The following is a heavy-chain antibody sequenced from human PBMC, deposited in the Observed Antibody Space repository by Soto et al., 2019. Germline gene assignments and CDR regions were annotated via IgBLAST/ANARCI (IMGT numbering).Heavy chain of an antibody. CDR1: GFTFTRYS. CDR2: ISSTTNYI. V-gene: IGHV3-21*06. CDR3: ARESEGPTWHFHY. J-gene: IGHJ4*02. Sequence: GGSLRLSCAASGFTFTRYSMNWVRQAPGKGLEWVSSISSTTNYIYYGDSMKGRFTISRDNAKNSLYLEMNSLRAEDTAVYYLARESEGPTWHFHYCGQGTLVTLST.